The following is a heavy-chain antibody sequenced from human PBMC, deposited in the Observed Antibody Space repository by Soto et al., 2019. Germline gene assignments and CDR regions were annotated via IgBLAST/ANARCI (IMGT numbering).Heavy chain of an antibody. CDR1: GFTFSSFA. CDR2: ISYDGSNK. Sequence: PGGSLRLSCAASGFTFSSFAMHWVRQAPGKGLEWVAVISYDGSNKYYADSVKGRFTISRDNSKNTLYLQMNSLRAEDTAVYYCARGPIPQRHRSSLKITMIVVAQDGEAFDIWGQGTMVTVSS. V-gene: IGHV3-30-3*01. D-gene: IGHD3-22*01. J-gene: IGHJ3*02. CDR3: ARGPIPQRHRSSLKITMIVVAQDGEAFDI.